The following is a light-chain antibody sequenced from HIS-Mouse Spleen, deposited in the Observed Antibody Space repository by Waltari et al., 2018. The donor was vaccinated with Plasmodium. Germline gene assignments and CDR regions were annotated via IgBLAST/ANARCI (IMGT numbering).Light chain of an antibody. CDR1: ALQKKS. CDR3: YSTDSSGNHRV. J-gene: IGLJ3*02. V-gene: IGLV3-10*01. CDR2: EDS. Sequence: SYELTQPPSVSVSPGQTARITCSGDALQKKSAYWYQQKSGPAPVVVIYEDSKRPSGLPERFAGSSSGTMATLTISGAQVEDEADYYCYSTDSSGNHRVFGGGTKLTVL.